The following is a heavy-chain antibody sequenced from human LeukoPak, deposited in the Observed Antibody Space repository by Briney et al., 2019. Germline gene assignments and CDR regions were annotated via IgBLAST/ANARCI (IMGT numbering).Heavy chain of an antibody. D-gene: IGHD3-3*01. CDR2: ISGDGGST. CDR3: AKVSRSYDFWRTANLYYMDV. V-gene: IGHV3-43*02. J-gene: IGHJ6*03. CDR1: GFTFDDYA. Sequence: GGSLRLSCAASGFTFDDYAMHWVRQAPGKGLEWVSLISGDGGSTYYADSVKGQFTISRDNSKNSLYLQMNGLRTEDTALYYCAKVSRSYDFWRTANLYYMDVWGKGTTVTVSS.